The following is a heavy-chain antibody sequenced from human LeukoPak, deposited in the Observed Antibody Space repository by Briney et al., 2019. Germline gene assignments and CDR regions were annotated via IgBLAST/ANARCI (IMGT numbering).Heavy chain of an antibody. D-gene: IGHD3-10*01. J-gene: IGHJ4*02. CDR2: IKQDGTEK. V-gene: IGHV3-7*01. CDR1: GFSFTTYW. Sequence: GGSLRLSCAASGFSFTTYWMSWVRQAPGKGLEWVANIKQDGTEKYYVDSVKGRFTISRDNAKNSLYLQMNSLRVEDTAVYYCAKLAKYFYGSETYYFFEHWGQGTPVTASS. CDR3: AKLAKYFYGSETYYFFEH.